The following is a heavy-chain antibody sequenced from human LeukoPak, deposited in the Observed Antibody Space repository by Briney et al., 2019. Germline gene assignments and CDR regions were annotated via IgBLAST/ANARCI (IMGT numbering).Heavy chain of an antibody. CDR1: GFTFSDYY. J-gene: IGHJ4*02. CDR3: ARRYSSSSAYCDY. Sequence: GGSLRLSCAASGFTFSDYYMSWIRQAPGKGLEWVSYISSSGSTIYYADSVKGRFTISRDNAKNSPYLQMNSLRAEDTAVYYCARRYSSSSAYCDYWGQGTLVTVSS. D-gene: IGHD6-6*01. CDR2: ISSSGSTI. V-gene: IGHV3-11*01.